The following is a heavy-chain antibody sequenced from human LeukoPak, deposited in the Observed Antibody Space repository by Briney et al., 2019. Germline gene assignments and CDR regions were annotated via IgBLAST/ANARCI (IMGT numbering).Heavy chain of an antibody. D-gene: IGHD3-10*01. V-gene: IGHV5-51*01. CDR3: ARGDGSGSYSDLDY. CDR2: IYPADSDT. Sequence: GESLQISCKGSGSSFITYWIGWVRQLPGTGLEWMGIIYPADSDTRYSPSFQGQVTISADKSISTAYLRWSSLKASDTAMYYCARGDGSGSYSDLDYWGQGTLVTVSS. CDR1: GSSFITYW. J-gene: IGHJ4*02.